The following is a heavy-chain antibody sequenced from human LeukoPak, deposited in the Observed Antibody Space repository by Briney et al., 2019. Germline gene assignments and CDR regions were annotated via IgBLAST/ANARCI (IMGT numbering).Heavy chain of an antibody. D-gene: IGHD6-19*01. CDR2: IRYDGNDK. J-gene: IGHJ4*02. CDR1: GFIFSSYG. V-gene: IGHV3-30*02. Sequence: GGSLRLSCAASGFIFSSYGMHWVRQAPGKGLEWVAFIRYDGNDKYYADSVKGRFTISRDNSKNTLYLQMNSPRAEDTAVYYCAKIPSAVPGRGFDYWGQGTLVIVSS. CDR3: AKIPSAVPGRGFDY.